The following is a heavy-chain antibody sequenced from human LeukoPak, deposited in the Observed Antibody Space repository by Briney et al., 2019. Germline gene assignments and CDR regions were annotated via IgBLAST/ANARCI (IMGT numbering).Heavy chain of an antibody. D-gene: IGHD3-22*01. V-gene: IGHV3-23*01. CDR1: GFTLPYG. J-gene: IGHJ4*02. CDR3: AKGAVGKTESSGYPPHFDY. CDR2: VSATGYAT. Sequence: GGSLRLSCVVSGFTLPYGMSWVRQAPGKGLEWVSYVSATGYATSYADSVKGRFTISRDNAKNTVFLQMDSLRADDTAVYYCAKGAVGKTESSGYPPHFDYWGQGTLVTVSS.